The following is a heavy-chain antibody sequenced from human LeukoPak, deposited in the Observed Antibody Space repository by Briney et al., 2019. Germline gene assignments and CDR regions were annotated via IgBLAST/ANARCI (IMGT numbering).Heavy chain of an antibody. CDR2: ISSSSSTI. CDR3: ARDLEETYYDFWSGYPNYFDC. D-gene: IGHD3-3*01. CDR1: GFTFSSYS. J-gene: IGHJ4*02. V-gene: IGHV3-48*01. Sequence: PGGSLRLSCAGSGFTFSSYSMNGVRQAPGKGLEWVSYISSSSSTIYYADSVKGRFTISRDNAKNSLYLQMNSLRAEDTAVYYCARDLEETYYDFWSGYPNYFDCWGQGTLVTVSS.